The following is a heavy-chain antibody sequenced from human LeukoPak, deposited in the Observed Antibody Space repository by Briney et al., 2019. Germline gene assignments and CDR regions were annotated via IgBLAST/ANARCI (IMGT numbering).Heavy chain of an antibody. CDR3: ARSKDRSWPFDS. V-gene: IGHV3-7*01. J-gene: IGHJ4*02. CDR1: GFILNNYW. Sequence: GGSLRLSCAASGFILNNYWMPWVRHAPGKGREGVANIKEEGSDQHYVDSVRGRFTVPRDNAANSVYLKVSSLRPDDTAVYCCARSKDRSWPFDSWGQGTLVAVSS. D-gene: IGHD4-11*01. CDR2: IKEEGSDQ.